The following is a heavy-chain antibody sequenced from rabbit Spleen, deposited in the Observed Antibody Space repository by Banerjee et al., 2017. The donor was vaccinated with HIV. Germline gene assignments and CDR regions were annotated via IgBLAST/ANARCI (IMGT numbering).Heavy chain of an antibody. D-gene: IGHD7-1*01. CDR3: VREAGYAGYGDGNL. CDR1: GFDFSSYY. Sequence: QLVESGGGLVQPGGSLTLSCKASGFDFSSYYMNWVRQAPGKGLEWIGYIYPVFGITNYASWVNGRFTISSHNAQNTLYLQLNSLTAADTATYFCVREAGYAGYGDGNLWGQGTLVTVS. V-gene: IGHV1S7*01. CDR2: IYPVFGIT. J-gene: IGHJ4*01.